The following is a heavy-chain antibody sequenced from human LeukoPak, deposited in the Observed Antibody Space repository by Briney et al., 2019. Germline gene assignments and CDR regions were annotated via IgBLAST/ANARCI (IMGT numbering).Heavy chain of an antibody. CDR3: ARDRRIAAAGVFDP. Sequence: SETLSLTCTVSGGSISSYYWSWIRQPPGKGLEWIAYISDIGSINYNPSLKSRVTISVDTSKNQFSLKLSSVTAADTAVYYCARDRRIAAAGVFDPWGQGTLVTVSS. CDR1: GGSISSYY. D-gene: IGHD6-13*01. V-gene: IGHV4-59*01. CDR2: ISDIGSI. J-gene: IGHJ5*02.